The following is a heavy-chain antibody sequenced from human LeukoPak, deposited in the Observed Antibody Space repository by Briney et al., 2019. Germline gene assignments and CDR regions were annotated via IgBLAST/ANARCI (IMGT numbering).Heavy chain of an antibody. V-gene: IGHV3-48*03. J-gene: IGHJ6*02. CDR2: ISNSGTTI. CDR1: GFTFSNYK. CDR3: ARVGRGVYGMDG. D-gene: IGHD3-10*01. Sequence: PGGSLRLSCAASGFTFSNYKMNWVRQAPGKGLEWVSYISNSGTTIYYTDSVKGRFTISKNNARNSLFLQMNSLRDEDTAVSYCARVGRGVYGMDGWGQRTTVSVS.